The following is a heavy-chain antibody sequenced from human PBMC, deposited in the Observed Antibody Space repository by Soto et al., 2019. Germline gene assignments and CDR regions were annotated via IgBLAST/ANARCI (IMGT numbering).Heavy chain of an antibody. V-gene: IGHV1-2*02. CDR1: GYTFTGYY. CDR3: ARVSPYYYDSSGYFP. Sequence: SVKGSCKASGYTFTGYYMHWGRQAPVQGLEWMGWINPNSGGTNYAQKFQGRVTMTRDTSISTAYMELSRLRSDDTAVYYGARVSPYYYDSSGYFPWGQGTLVIVSS. CDR2: INPNSGGT. D-gene: IGHD3-22*01. J-gene: IGHJ5*02.